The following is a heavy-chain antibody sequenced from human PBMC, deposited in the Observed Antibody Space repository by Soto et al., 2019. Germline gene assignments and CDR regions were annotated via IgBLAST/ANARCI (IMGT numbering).Heavy chain of an antibody. D-gene: IGHD3-22*01. CDR1: XXXXXXXXXX. J-gene: IGHJ4*02. CDR2: IYYSGSI. Sequence: PXETLXLXXXXSXXXXXXXXXXXXXXXQPPGKGLEWIGIIYYSGSIYHNPSLKSRISTSVDTSKNQFSLKLNSVTAADTALYYCARLLYDRSGYYYFDYWGRGTLVTVSS. V-gene: IGHV4-39*01. CDR3: ARLLYDRSGYYYFDY.